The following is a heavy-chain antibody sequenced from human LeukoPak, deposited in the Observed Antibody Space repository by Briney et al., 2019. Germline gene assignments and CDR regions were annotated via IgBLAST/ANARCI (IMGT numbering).Heavy chain of an antibody. CDR3: ARDHCSGGSCYSTVFDY. V-gene: IGHV4-59*01. D-gene: IGHD2-15*01. J-gene: IGHJ4*02. CDR1: GGSISSYY. CDR2: IYYSGST. Sequence: PSETLSLTCTVSGGSISSYYWSWIRQPPGKGLEWIGYIYYSGSTNYNPSLKSRVTISVDTSKNQFSLKLSSVTAADTAVYYCARDHCSGGSCYSTVFDYWGQGTLVTVSS.